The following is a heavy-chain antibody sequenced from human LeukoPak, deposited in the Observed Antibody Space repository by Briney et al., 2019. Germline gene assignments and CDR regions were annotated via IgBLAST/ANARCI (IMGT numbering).Heavy chain of an antibody. CDR3: ARVDSGSYYAFGY. CDR2: INHSGST. J-gene: IGHJ4*02. D-gene: IGHD1-26*01. Sequence: PSETLSLTCAVYGGSFSGYYWSWIRQPPGKGLEWIGEINHSGSTNYNPSLKSRVTISVDTSKNQFSLKLSSVTAADTAVYYCARVDSGSYYAFGYWGQGTLVTVSS. V-gene: IGHV4-34*01. CDR1: GGSFSGYY.